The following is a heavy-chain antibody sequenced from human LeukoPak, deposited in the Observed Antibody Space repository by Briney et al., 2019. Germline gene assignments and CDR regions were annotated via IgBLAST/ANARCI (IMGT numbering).Heavy chain of an antibody. Sequence: ASVKVSCKASGYTFTGYYMHWVRQAPGQGLEWMGWINPNSGGTYYAQKFQGRVTMTRDTSISTAYMGLSRLRSDDTAVYYCARSTMIVVVPTYWGQGTLVTVSS. D-gene: IGHD3-22*01. V-gene: IGHV1-2*02. J-gene: IGHJ4*02. CDR1: GYTFTGYY. CDR2: INPNSGGT. CDR3: ARSTMIVVVPTY.